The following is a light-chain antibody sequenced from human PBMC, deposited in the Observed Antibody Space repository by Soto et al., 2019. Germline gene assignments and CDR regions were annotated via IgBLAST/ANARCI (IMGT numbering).Light chain of an antibody. Sequence: DIELTQSPSFLSASLGDRVTITCRASQGITDFLAWYQQKTGKAPKLLIFAASTLQAVVPTRFSGFASATEFTLTISNLQPADSATYYCQQFNVYPLTFGGGTKVEIK. CDR1: QGITDF. J-gene: IGKJ4*01. V-gene: IGKV1-9*01. CDR2: AAS. CDR3: QQFNVYPLT.